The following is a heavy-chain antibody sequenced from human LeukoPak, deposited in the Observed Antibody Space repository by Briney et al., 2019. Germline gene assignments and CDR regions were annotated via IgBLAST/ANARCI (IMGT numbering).Heavy chain of an antibody. CDR3: AKDHDSSGWPTFDH. CDR2: IRGSGDYT. J-gene: IGHJ4*02. D-gene: IGHD3-22*01. V-gene: IGHV3-23*01. CDR1: GFTFSSYD. Sequence: GGSLRLSCAASGFTFSSYDMSWVRQAPGKGLEWVSVIRGSGDYTYYADSVKGRFTISRDNSKNTLYLQMNSLSAEDTAVYYCAKDHDSSGWPTFDHWGQGTLVTVSS.